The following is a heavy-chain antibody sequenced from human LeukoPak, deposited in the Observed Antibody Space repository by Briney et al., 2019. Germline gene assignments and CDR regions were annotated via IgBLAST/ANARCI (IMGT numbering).Heavy chain of an antibody. J-gene: IGHJ4*02. CDR2: IKQDGSDK. D-gene: IGHD1-26*01. CDR1: GFTFSSYW. CDR3: ARGGNYALDY. Sequence: PGGSLRLSCAASGFTFSSYWMRWVRQAPGKGLEWVANIKQDGSDKYYVDSVKGRFTISRDNDKNSLYLQMNSLRADDTAVYYCARGGNYALDYWGQGTLVTVSS. V-gene: IGHV3-7*05.